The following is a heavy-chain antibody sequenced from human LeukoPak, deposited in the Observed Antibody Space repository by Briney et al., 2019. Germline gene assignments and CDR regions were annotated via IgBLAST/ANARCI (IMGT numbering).Heavy chain of an antibody. Sequence: SETMSLARAVSGGSISSNNWWSWVRQPPGKGLEWIGAIFHSGSTNYKPSLMSRVTISVDKSKNQFSLKLNSVTAADTAVYYCATAEPRGSVWYPYWVQGTLVTVSS. V-gene: IGHV4-4*02. J-gene: IGHJ4*02. CDR2: IFHSGST. CDR1: GGSISSNNW. CDR3: ATAEPRGSVWYPY. D-gene: IGHD6-13*01.